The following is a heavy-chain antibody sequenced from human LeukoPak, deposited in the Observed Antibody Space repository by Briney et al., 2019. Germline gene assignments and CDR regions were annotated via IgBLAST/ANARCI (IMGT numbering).Heavy chain of an antibody. Sequence: SETLSLTCTVSGGSISSYYWSWIRQPPGKGLEWIGYIYYSGSTYYNPSLKSRVTISVDRSKNQFSLKLSSVTAADTAVYYCARGVGTSCCDNWFDPWGQGTLVTVSS. CDR2: IYYSGST. CDR1: GGSISSYY. J-gene: IGHJ5*02. CDR3: ARGVGTSCCDNWFDP. V-gene: IGHV4-59*12. D-gene: IGHD2-2*01.